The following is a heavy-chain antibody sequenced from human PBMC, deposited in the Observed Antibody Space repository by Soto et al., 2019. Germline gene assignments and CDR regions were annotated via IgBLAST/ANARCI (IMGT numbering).Heavy chain of an antibody. V-gene: IGHV1-58*01. CDR1: GFTFTSSA. Sequence: SVKVSCKASGFTFTSSAVQWVRQARGQRLEWIGWIVVGSGNTNYAQKFQERVTITRDMSTSTAYMELSSLRSEDTAVYYCAAVGGTGTFNGMDVWGQGTTVTV. D-gene: IGHD1-1*01. J-gene: IGHJ6*02. CDR3: AAVGGTGTFNGMDV. CDR2: IVVGSGNT.